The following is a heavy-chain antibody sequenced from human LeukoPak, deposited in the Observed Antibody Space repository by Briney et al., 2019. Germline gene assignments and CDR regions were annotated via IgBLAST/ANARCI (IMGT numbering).Heavy chain of an antibody. V-gene: IGHV4-59*12. D-gene: IGHD5-18*01. CDR2: IHQSGST. CDR3: ARDSDHTSMLFKGFDY. Sequence: LETLSLTCTVSGGSISSYYWTWIRQPPGKGLEWIGNIHQSGSTYYNPSVKSRVSISMDTSKNQFSLKLNSVTAADSAVYYCARDSDHTSMLFKGFDYWGQGTLVTVSS. J-gene: IGHJ4*02. CDR1: GGSISSYY.